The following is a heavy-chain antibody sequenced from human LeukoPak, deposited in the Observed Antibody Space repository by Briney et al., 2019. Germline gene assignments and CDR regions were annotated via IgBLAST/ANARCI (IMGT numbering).Heavy chain of an antibody. D-gene: IGHD3-22*01. V-gene: IGHV1-2*02. J-gene: IGHJ4*02. CDR1: GYTFTGYY. CDR2: INPSSGGT. CDR3: ARDRAYDSSGYYRDY. Sequence: GASVKVSCKASGYTFTGYYMHWVRQAPGQGLEWMGWINPSSGGTNYAQKFQGRVTMTRDTSISAAYMELSRLRSDDTTVYYCARDRAYDSSGYYRDYWGQGTLVTVSS.